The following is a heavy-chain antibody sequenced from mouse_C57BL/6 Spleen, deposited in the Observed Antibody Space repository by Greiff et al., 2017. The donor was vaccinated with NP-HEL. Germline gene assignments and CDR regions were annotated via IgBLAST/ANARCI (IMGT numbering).Heavy chain of an antibody. CDR2: IYPGSGST. V-gene: IGHV1-55*01. CDR1: GYTFTSYW. J-gene: IGHJ1*03. CDR3: ARRGITTVPYWYFDV. Sequence: VQLQQPGAELVKPGASVKMSCKASGYTFTSYWITWVKQRPGQGLEWIGDIYPGSGSTNYNEKFKSKATLTVDTSSSTAYMPLSSLPSEDSAVYYCARRGITTVPYWYFDVWGTGTTVTVSS. D-gene: IGHD1-1*01.